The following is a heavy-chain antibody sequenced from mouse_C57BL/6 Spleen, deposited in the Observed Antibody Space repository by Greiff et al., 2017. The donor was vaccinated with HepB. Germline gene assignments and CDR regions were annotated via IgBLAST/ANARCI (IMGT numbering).Heavy chain of an antibody. D-gene: IGHD1-1*01. CDR2: IYPGSGST. Sequence: QVQLQQSGAELVKPGASVKMSCKASGYTFTSYWITWVKQRPGQGLEWIGDIYPGSGSTNYNEKFKSKATLTVDTSSSTAYMQLSSLTSEDSAVYYCARQRLLQSAMDYWGQGTSVTVSS. CDR1: GYTFTSYW. J-gene: IGHJ4*01. V-gene: IGHV1-55*01. CDR3: ARQRLLQSAMDY.